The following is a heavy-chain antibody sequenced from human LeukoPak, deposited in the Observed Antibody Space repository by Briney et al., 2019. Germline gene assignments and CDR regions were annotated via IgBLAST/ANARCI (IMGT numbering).Heavy chain of an antibody. J-gene: IGHJ4*02. D-gene: IGHD3-9*01. CDR3: ASLYYDILTGYPAGFDY. CDR1: GFTFSTYA. Sequence: PGGSLRLSCAASGFTFSTYAMSWVRQAPGKGLEWVANIKQDGSQKYYVDSVKGRFSISRDNAKNSLYLQMNGLRAEDTAVYYCASLYYDILTGYPAGFDYWGQGTLVTVSS. V-gene: IGHV3-7*03. CDR2: IKQDGSQK.